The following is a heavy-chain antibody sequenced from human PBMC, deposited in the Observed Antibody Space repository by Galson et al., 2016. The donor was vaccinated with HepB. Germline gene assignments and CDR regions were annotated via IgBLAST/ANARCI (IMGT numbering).Heavy chain of an antibody. CDR3: AKRREPGYCSSTSCYFYY. D-gene: IGHD2-2*01. Sequence: SLRLSCAASGFTFSSYAMSWVRQAPGKGLEWVSAISGSGGSTYYADSVKGRFTISRDNSKNTLYLQMNSLRAEDTAVYYCAKRREPGYCSSTSCYFYYWGQGTLVTVSS. V-gene: IGHV3-23*01. J-gene: IGHJ4*02. CDR1: GFTFSSYA. CDR2: ISGSGGST.